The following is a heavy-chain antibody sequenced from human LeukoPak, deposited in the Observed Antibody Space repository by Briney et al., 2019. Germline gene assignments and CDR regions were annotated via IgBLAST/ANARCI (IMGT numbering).Heavy chain of an antibody. V-gene: IGHV4-4*02. J-gene: IGHJ4*02. Sequence: SETLSLTCAVSGGSISSSNWWSSFRQPPGKGLEWIGEIYHSWSTKYNPSLKSRVTISVDKSKNQFSLKLSSVTAADTAVYYCAREDDYHPLGYWGQGNLVTVSS. CDR3: AREDDYHPLGY. D-gene: IGHD3-16*01. CDR2: IYHSWST. CDR1: GGSISSSNW.